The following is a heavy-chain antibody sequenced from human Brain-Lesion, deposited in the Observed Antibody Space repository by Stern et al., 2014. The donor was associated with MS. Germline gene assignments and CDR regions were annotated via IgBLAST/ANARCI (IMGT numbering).Heavy chain of an antibody. CDR3: ARDNKVYGIDV. D-gene: IGHD2/OR15-2a*01. Sequence: DQLVQSGGGLVQPGGSLRLSCEASGFTFSDHFIDWVRQAPGKGLEWVGRIRNKANSYSTEYAASVKGRFTFSRDDSKNSLFVQMNSLRIEDTAIYYCARDNKVYGIDVLGQGTSVTVSS. V-gene: IGHV3-72*01. CDR1: GFTFSDHF. J-gene: IGHJ6*02. CDR2: IRNKANSYST.